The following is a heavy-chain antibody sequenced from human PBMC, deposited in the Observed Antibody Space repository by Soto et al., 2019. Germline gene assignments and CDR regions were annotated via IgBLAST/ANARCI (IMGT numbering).Heavy chain of an antibody. D-gene: IGHD7-27*01. V-gene: IGHV3-23*01. CDR2: AGATGRTT. CDR3: ATVPNPSRSFDY. CDR1: GFTSNIYA. Sequence: PGGSLRLSCSASGFTSNIYAMTWFRQAPGKGPEWVSTAGATGRTTYYADSVKGRLTVSRDNFKKTLDRQMSSLRAEDTAVYYCATVPNPSRSFDYWGQGTLVTVSS. J-gene: IGHJ4*02.